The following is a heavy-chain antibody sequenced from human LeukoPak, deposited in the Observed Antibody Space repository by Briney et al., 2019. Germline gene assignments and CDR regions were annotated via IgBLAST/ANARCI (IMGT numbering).Heavy chain of an antibody. CDR1: AFNFTAYW. Sequence: GGSLRLSCGSTAFNFTAYWMHWVRQDPRQGLLWVARINSDGTTTNYADSVKGRFTISRDNAKNTLFLQMNSLRAEDTDVYFCAVSNGGYGPWGQGALVTVSS. CDR3: AVSNGGYGP. V-gene: IGHV3-74*01. D-gene: IGHD5-12*01. J-gene: IGHJ5*02. CDR2: INSDGTTT.